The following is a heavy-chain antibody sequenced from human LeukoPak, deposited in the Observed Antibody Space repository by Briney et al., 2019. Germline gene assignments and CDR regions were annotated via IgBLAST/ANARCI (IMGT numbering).Heavy chain of an antibody. V-gene: IGHV4-39*01. Sequence: SETLSLTCTVSGGSISSSSYYWGWIRQPPGKGLEWIGSIYYSGSTYYNPSLKSRVTISVDTSKNQFSLKLSSVTAADTAVYYCAILRYYYDSSGYRYFQHWGQGTLVTVFS. CDR1: GGSISSSSYY. CDR2: IYYSGST. CDR3: AILRYYYDSSGYRYFQH. J-gene: IGHJ1*01. D-gene: IGHD3-22*01.